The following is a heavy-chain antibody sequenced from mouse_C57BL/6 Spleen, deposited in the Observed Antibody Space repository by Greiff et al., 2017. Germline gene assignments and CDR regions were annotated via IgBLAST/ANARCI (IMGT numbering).Heavy chain of an antibody. CDR3: ARSRAYYSNYDY. CDR1: GYAFSSYW. V-gene: IGHV1-80*01. Sequence: QVQLQQSGAELVKPGASVKISCKASGYAFSSYWMNWVKQRPGKGLEWIGQIYPGDGDTNYNGKLKGKATLTADKSSSTAYMQLSSLTSEDSAVYFCARSRAYYSNYDYWGQGTTLTVSS. J-gene: IGHJ2*01. D-gene: IGHD2-5*01. CDR2: IYPGDGDT.